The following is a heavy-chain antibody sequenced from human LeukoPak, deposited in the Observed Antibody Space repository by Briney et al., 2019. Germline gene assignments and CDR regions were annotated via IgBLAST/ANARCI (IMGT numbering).Heavy chain of an antibody. CDR2: INHSGST. CDR1: GGSFSGYY. V-gene: IGHV4-34*01. CDR3: ARLDHRRFYDSSGQIDY. J-gene: IGHJ4*02. Sequence: SETLSLTCAVYGGSFSGYYWSWIRQPPGKGLEWIGEINHSGSTNYNPSLTSRVSISVDTSKNQFSLKLSAVTAADTAGYFCARLDHRRFYDSSGQIDYWVQGTLVTV. D-gene: IGHD3-22*01.